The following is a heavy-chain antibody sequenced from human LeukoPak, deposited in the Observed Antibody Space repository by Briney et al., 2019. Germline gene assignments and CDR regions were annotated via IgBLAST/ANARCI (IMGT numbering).Heavy chain of an antibody. CDR3: ARDVVATTYYYYYYYMDV. CDR2: IYTSGST. J-gene: IGHJ6*03. CDR1: GGSISSGSYY. Sequence: SETLSLTCTVSGGSISSGSYYWSWIRQPAGKGLEWIGRIYTSGSTNYNPSLKSRFTISVDTSKNQFSLKLSSVTAADTAVYYCARDVVATTYYYYYYYMDVWGKGTTVTISS. V-gene: IGHV4-61*02. D-gene: IGHD5-12*01.